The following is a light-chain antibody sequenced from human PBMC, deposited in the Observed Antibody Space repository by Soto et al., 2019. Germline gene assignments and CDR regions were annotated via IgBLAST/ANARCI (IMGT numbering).Light chain of an antibody. Sequence: QSVLTQPASVSGSPGQSITISCTGTSSDVVGYNYVSWYQQCPGNAHKLMIYDVSKRPSGVSNRFSGSKSGNTASLTISGLQAEDEADYYCSSYTNSVTLGCVFGTGTKVTVL. V-gene: IGLV2-14*01. CDR3: SSYTNSVTLGCV. CDR2: DVS. J-gene: IGLJ1*01. CDR1: SSDVVGYNY.